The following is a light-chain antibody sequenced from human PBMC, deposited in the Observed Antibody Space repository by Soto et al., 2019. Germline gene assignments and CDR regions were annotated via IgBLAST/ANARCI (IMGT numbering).Light chain of an antibody. CDR2: GAS. CDR1: QSVSSSY. Sequence: EIVLTQSPGTLSLSPGERATLSCRASQSVSSSYLAWYQQKPGQAPRLLIYGASTRATGIPARFSGGGSETDFTLTISSLQSEDFAVYYCQQYNNWPPWTFGQGTKVDIK. J-gene: IGKJ1*01. CDR3: QQYNNWPPWT. V-gene: IGKV3-15*01.